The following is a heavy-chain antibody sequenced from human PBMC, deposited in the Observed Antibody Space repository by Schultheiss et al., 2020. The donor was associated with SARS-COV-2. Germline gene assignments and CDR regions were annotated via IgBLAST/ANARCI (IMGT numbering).Heavy chain of an antibody. V-gene: IGHV3-23*01. D-gene: IGHD6-13*01. CDR2: ISGSGGST. CDR1: GFTFSSYA. CDR3: AKGMRGQQLSDY. J-gene: IGHJ4*02. Sequence: GESLKISCAASGFTFSSYAMSWVRQAPGKGLEWVSAISGSGGSTYYADSVKGRFTISRDNSKNTLYLQMNSLRAEDTAVYYCAKGMRGQQLSDYWGQGTLVTVSS.